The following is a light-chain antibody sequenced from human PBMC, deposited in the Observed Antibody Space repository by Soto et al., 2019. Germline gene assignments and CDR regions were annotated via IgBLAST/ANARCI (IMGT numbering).Light chain of an antibody. V-gene: IGLV2-14*01. CDR2: EVS. J-gene: IGLJ3*02. Sequence: QSALTQPASVSGSPGQSITISCSGTNSGVGAYNYVSWFQQHPGRAPKLIIFEVSSRPLGVSHRFSGSKSGNTASLTISGLQTEDEADYYCLTYTITSILVFGGGTKLTDL. CDR1: NSGVGAYNY. CDR3: LTYTITSILV.